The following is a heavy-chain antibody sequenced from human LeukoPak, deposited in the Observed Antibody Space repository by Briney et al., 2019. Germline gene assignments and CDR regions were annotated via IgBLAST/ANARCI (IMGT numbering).Heavy chain of an antibody. Sequence: SETLSLTCAVYGGSFSDYHWTWIRQPPGKGLEWIGEITYSGSIYYKPSLKSRVTISVDTSKNQFSLKLNSVTAADTAMYYCARDLMTWGQGTLVAVSS. J-gene: IGHJ4*02. CDR2: ITYSGSI. CDR3: ARDLMT. V-gene: IGHV4-34*01. CDR1: GGSFSDYH.